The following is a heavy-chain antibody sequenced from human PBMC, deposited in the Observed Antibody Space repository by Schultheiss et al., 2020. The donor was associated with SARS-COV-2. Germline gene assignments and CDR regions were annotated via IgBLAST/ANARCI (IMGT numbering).Heavy chain of an antibody. D-gene: IGHD3-10*01. CDR3: ARAARVEQLFSVRGGHLDY. CDR1: GSSISGYF. CDR2: IYYTGIT. Sequence: SGTLSLTCTVSGSSISGYFWTWIRQPPGKGLEQVGNIYYTGITKYSPSLKSRITISVDTSKKQFSLRLGSVTAADTAVYYCARAARVEQLFSVRGGHLDYWGRGTQVTVSS. V-gene: IGHV4-59*01. J-gene: IGHJ4*02.